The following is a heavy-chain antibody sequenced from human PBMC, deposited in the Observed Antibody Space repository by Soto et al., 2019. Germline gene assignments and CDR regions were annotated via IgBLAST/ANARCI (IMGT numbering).Heavy chain of an antibody. CDR1: GGSISSYY. J-gene: IGHJ4*02. CDR3: ARGYGDYVLDY. CDR2: IYYSGST. V-gene: IGHV4-59*01. Sequence: QVQLQESDPGLVKPSETLSLTCTVSGGSISSYYWSWIRQPPGKGLEWIGYIYYSGSTNYNPSLKSRDTISVDTSKNQFSLKLSSVTAADTAVYYCARGYGDYVLDYWGQGTLVTVSS. D-gene: IGHD4-17*01.